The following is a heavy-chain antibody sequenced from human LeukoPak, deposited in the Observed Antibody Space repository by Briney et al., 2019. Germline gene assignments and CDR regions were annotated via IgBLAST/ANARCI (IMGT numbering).Heavy chain of an antibody. CDR3: ARGPNWNQEGLDY. V-gene: IGHV3-66*02. CDR2: IYSGGST. CDR1: GFTISSNY. D-gene: IGHD1-1*01. Sequence: PGGSLRLSCAASGFTISSNYMSWVRQAPGKGLEWVSVIYSGGSTYYADSVKGRFTISRDNSKNTLYLQMNSLRAVDTAVYYCARGPNWNQEGLDYWGQGTLVTVSS. J-gene: IGHJ4*02.